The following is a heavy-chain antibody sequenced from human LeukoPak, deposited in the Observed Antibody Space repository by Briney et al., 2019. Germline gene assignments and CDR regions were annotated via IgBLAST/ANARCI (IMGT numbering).Heavy chain of an antibody. CDR1: GYIFTDYY. Sequence: VASVKVSCKASGYIFTDYYLHWVRQAPGQGLEWMGWINPNSGDTNYAQKFQDRVTMTRDMSVSTAYMELTRLRSDDTALYYCARDWGYCSGGNCQIHWFDPWGQGTLVTVSS. D-gene: IGHD2-15*01. CDR2: INPNSGDT. CDR3: ARDWGYCSGGNCQIHWFDP. J-gene: IGHJ5*02. V-gene: IGHV1-2*02.